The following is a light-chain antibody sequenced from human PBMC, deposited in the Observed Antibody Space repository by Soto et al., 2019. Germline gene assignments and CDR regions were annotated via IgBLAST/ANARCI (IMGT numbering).Light chain of an antibody. V-gene: IGLV1-51*02. Sequence: QSVLTQPPSVSSAPGQKVTISCSGSTSNIGNNYVSWFQQLPGTAPKLLIYENDKRPSGIPDRFSGSTSGTSATLGITGLQTGDEADYYCGTWDSSLGGYVFATVTEVTVL. CDR2: END. CDR3: GTWDSSLGGYV. CDR1: TSNIGNNY. J-gene: IGLJ1*01.